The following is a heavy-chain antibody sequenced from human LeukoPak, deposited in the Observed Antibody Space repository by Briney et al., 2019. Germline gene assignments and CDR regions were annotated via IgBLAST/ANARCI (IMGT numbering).Heavy chain of an antibody. J-gene: IGHJ3*02. CDR3: AGSSAFDAFDI. D-gene: IGHD3-22*01. V-gene: IGHV4-59*08. CDR1: GGSISSYS. Sequence: SQTLSLTCTGSGGSISSYSWNWIQQPPGKVLEWIGYIYYRGSTNNSPSLKSRVTISVDTSKNQFSLKLSSVTAADTAVYYCAGSSAFDAFDIWGQGTMVTVSS. CDR2: IYYRGST.